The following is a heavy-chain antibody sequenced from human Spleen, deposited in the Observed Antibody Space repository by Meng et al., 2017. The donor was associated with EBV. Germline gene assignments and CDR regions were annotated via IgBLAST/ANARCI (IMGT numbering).Heavy chain of an antibody. CDR2: INYRRDT. J-gene: IGHJ4*02. CDR3: AKVGSSGWEDF. Sequence: QGDREQWGAVLLKPSCTLSLNCVVYCGTFSDYYWSWIGQRPGKGLEWIGGINYRRDTNYSPSLKRRVTISVDTSKKQFSLKLTSVTAADAAMYFCAKVGSSGWEDFWGRGTLVTVSS. D-gene: IGHD3-9*01. V-gene: IGHV4-34*01. CDR1: CGTFSDYY.